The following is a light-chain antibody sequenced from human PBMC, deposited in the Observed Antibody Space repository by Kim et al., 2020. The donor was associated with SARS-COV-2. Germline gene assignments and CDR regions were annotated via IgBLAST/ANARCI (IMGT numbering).Light chain of an antibody. CDR1: QSVSSI. CDR3: QQYNNRGT. J-gene: IGKJ1*01. CDR2: GAS. V-gene: IGKV3-15*01. Sequence: SVSPDERATLSWRTRQSVSSILACYQKQPSAAPRLLIDGASTRATVIPARFSGSGSGTEFTLTSSSLQSEDFAVYYCQQYNNRGTFGQGTKVDIK.